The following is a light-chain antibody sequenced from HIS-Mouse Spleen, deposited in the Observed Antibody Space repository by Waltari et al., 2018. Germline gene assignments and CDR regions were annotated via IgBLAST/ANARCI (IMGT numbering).Light chain of an antibody. J-gene: IGLJ1*01. V-gene: IGLV2-14*01. CDR2: EVR. CDR1: SSDVGGYNY. Sequence: QSALTQPASVSGSPGQSITISCTGTSSDVGGYNYVSWYQQHPGKAPKLMIYEVRNRPSGVSNRFPGSKSGNTASLTISGLQAEDEADYYCSSYTSSSTLVFGTGTKVTVL. CDR3: SSYTSSSTLV.